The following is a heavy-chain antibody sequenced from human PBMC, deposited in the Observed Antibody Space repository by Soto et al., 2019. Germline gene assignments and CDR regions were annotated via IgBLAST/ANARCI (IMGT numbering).Heavy chain of an antibody. V-gene: IGHV4-59*01. CDR2: IYYSGST. D-gene: IGHD3-16*02. Sequence: SETPSLTCTVSGGSISSYYWSWIRQPPGKGLEWIGYIYYSGSTNYNPSLKSRVTISVDTSKNQFSLKLSSVTAADTAVYYCARGGLTMITFGVVIVPSQSHNGMDAWGQGTSVTVSS. J-gene: IGHJ6*02. CDR1: GGSISSYY. CDR3: ARGGLTMITFGVVIVPSQSHNGMDA.